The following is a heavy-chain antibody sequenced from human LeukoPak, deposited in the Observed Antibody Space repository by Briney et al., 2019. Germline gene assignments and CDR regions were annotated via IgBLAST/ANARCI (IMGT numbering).Heavy chain of an antibody. D-gene: IGHD6-13*01. CDR3: ARDVVGSSNNGMDV. J-gene: IGHJ6*02. Sequence: GGSLRLSCAASGFTFSSYAMSWVRQAPGKGLEWVSAISGSGGSTHYADSVKGRFTISRDNSKNTLYLQMNSLRAEDTAVYYCARDVVGSSNNGMDVWGQGTTVTVSS. CDR2: ISGSGGST. CDR1: GFTFSSYA. V-gene: IGHV3-23*01.